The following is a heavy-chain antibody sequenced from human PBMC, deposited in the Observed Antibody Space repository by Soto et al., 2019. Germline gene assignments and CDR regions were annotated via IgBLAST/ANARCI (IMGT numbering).Heavy chain of an antibody. Sequence: QVQLVQSGAEVKKPGSSVKVSCKASGGTFSSYTISWVRQAPGQGLEWMGRIIPILGIANYAQKIQGRVTITADKSTSTAYMELSSLRSEDTAVYYCARETRGYDFGNYYYMDVWGKGTTVTVSS. V-gene: IGHV1-69*08. J-gene: IGHJ6*03. CDR2: IIPILGIA. D-gene: IGHD3-3*01. CDR3: ARETRGYDFGNYYYMDV. CDR1: GGTFSSYT.